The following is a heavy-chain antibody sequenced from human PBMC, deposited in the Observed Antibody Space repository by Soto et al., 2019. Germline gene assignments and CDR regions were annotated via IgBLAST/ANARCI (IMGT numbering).Heavy chain of an antibody. CDR1: GGSISSGGYY. CDR3: ARGPSDYYGSGSYYNEFSFDY. Sequence: SETLSLTCTVSGGSISSGGYYWSWIRQHPGKGLEWIGYIYYSGSTYYNPSLKSRVTISVDTSKNQFSLKLSSVTAADTAVYYCARGPSDYYGSGSYYNEFSFDYWGQGTLVTVS. CDR2: IYYSGST. D-gene: IGHD3-10*01. V-gene: IGHV4-31*03. J-gene: IGHJ4*02.